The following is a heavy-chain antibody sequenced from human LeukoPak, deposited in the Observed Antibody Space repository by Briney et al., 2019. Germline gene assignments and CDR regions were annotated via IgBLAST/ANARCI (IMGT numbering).Heavy chain of an antibody. CDR2: ISGSGGST. Sequence: GGSLRLSCAASGFTFSSYGMSWVRQAPGKGLEWVSAISGSGGSTYYADSVKGRFTISRDNSKNTLYLQMNSLGAEDTAVYYCAKDRDYGADAFDIWGQGTMVTVSS. V-gene: IGHV3-23*01. CDR1: GFTFSSYG. D-gene: IGHD4-17*01. J-gene: IGHJ3*02. CDR3: AKDRDYGADAFDI.